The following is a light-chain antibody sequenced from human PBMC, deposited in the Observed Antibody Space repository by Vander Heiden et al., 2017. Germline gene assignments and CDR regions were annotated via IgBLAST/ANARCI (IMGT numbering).Light chain of an antibody. CDR3: HQDGSSPLP. CDR1: QSVSSSY. CDR2: GVS. V-gene: IGKV3-20*01. J-gene: IGKJ1*01. Sequence: EIVLTQSPGTLSLSPGERATLSCRASQSVSSSYLAWYQQKPGQAPRLLIYGVSSRATGIPDRFSGSGSGTDFTLTISRLEPADFAVYYCHQDGSSPLPFGQGTKVEIK.